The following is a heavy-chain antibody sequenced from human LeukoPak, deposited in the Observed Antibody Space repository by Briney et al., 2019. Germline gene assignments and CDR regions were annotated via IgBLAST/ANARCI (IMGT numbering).Heavy chain of an antibody. V-gene: IGHV4-34*01. CDR3: ARRYFDWSLPYYYYYYMDV. CDR1: GFTFRSYE. CDR2: INHSGST. D-gene: IGHD3-9*01. Sequence: PGGSLTLSCEDSGFTFRSYEMNWVRQAPGKGLEWIGEINHSGSTNYNPSLKSRVTISVDTSKNQFSLKLSSVTAADTAVYYCARRYFDWSLPYYYYYYMDVWGKGTTVTISS. J-gene: IGHJ6*03.